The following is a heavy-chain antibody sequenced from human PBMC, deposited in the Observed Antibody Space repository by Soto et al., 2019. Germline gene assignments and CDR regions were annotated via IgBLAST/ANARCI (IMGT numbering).Heavy chain of an antibody. Sequence: GGSLRLSCAASGFTFSSYDFHWVRQATGKGLEWVSGSGTAGDTYYAGSVKGRFIMSRENAKNSLYLQMNSLRAGDTAVYYCTRGADGFDYWGQGTLVTVSS. J-gene: IGHJ4*02. D-gene: IGHD3-16*01. V-gene: IGHV3-13*01. CDR3: TRGADGFDY. CDR1: GFTFSSYD. CDR2: SGTAGDT.